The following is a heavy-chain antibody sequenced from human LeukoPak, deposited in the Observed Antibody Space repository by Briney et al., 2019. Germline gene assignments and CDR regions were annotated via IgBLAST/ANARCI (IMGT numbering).Heavy chain of an antibody. CDR3: ASFPRIAVAGDDY. CDR2: INHSGST. Sequence: PSETLSLTCAVYGGSFSGCYWSWIRQPPGKGLEWIGEINHSGSTNYNPSLKSRVTISVDTSKNQFSLKLSSVTAADTAVYYCASFPRIAVAGDDYWGQGTLVTVSS. J-gene: IGHJ4*02. CDR1: GGSFSGCY. D-gene: IGHD6-19*01. V-gene: IGHV4-34*01.